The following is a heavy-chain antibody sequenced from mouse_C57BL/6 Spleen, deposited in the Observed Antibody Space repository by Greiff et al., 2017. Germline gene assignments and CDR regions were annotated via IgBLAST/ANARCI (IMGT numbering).Heavy chain of an antibody. V-gene: IGHV7-3*01. CDR3: ARYEGNYAYAMDY. CDR2: IRNKANGYTT. CDR1: GFTFTDYY. Sequence: EVQVVESGGGLVQPGGSLSLSCAASGFTFTDYYMSWVRQPPGKALEWLGFIRNKANGYTTEYSASVKGRFTISRDNSQSTLYLQMNALRAEDSATYYCARYEGNYAYAMDYWGQGTSVTVSS. J-gene: IGHJ4*01. D-gene: IGHD2-1*01.